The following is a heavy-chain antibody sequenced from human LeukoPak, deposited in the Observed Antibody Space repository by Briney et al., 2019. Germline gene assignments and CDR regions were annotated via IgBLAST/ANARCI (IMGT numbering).Heavy chain of an antibody. V-gene: IGHV3-7*03. CDR2: VNRDGSET. J-gene: IGHJ6*02. Sequence: GGSLRLSRAASGFTLSNHWMTWVRQVPGRGPEWVANVNRDGSETYYLDSVKGRFTISKGNAKNSLYLQMNSLRAEDTALYHCARNNGMDVWGQGTTVIVSS. CDR3: ARNNGMDV. CDR1: GFTLSNHW.